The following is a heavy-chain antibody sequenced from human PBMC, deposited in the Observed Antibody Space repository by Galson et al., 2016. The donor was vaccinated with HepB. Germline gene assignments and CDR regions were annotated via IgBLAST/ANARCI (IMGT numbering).Heavy chain of an antibody. CDR1: GFPYSPYA. CDR3: AKSCVWGTQRSPDY. CDR2: LRGSGDVT. J-gene: IGHJ4*02. Sequence: SLRLSCAASGFPYSPYAMSWVRQPPGKGLEWVSSLRGSGDVTHHADSVKGRFTISRDNAKNTLYLQMNSLRAEDTALYYWAKSCVWGTQRSPDYWGQGTLVTVSS. D-gene: IGHD3-16*01. V-gene: IGHV3-23*01.